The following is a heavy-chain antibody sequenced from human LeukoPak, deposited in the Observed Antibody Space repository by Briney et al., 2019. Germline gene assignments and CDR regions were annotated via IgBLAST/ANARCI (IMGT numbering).Heavy chain of an antibody. Sequence: GGSLRLSCAASGFIVNSNYMSWVRQAPGKGLEWVSVLYSDGTTYYADSVKGRFTISRDNSKNTLYPQMNNLRAEDTAVYYCARGGGYYAIDYWGQGTLVTVSS. CDR2: LYSDGTT. V-gene: IGHV3-53*01. J-gene: IGHJ4*02. CDR1: GFIVNSNY. D-gene: IGHD1-26*01. CDR3: ARGGGYYAIDY.